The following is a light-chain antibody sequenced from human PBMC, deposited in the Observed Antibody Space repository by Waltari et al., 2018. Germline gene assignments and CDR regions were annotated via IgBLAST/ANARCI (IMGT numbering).Light chain of an antibody. J-gene: IGLJ3*02. V-gene: IGLV2-23*01. CDR3: CSYAGSKTPWV. CDR2: EGS. Sequence: QSVLTQPASVSGSPGQSITISCTGSISDVGNYNFVSWYQQHPDEAPKLVIYEGSKRPSGISIRFSGSKSGNTASLTISRLQAEDEADYFCCSYAGSKTPWVFGGGTRVTVL. CDR1: ISDVGNYNF.